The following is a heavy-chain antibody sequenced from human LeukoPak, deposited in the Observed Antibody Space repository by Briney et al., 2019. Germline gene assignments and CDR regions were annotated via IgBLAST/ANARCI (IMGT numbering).Heavy chain of an antibody. V-gene: IGHV4-34*01. J-gene: IGHJ4*03. CDR1: GGSFSGYY. CDR3: ARGPTISETGYFDY. D-gene: IGHD1-1*01. CDR2: INHRGDT. Sequence: PSETLSLTCAVYGGSFSGYYWSWIRQSPGKGLEWIAEINHRGDTNYNSSVKSRVTISVDTSKNQFSLKVSSLTAADTAVYYCARGPTISETGYFDYWGQGTLVTVSS.